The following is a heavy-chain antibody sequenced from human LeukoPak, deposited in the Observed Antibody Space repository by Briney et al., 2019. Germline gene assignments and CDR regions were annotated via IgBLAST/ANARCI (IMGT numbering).Heavy chain of an antibody. CDR3: ARDVDYPSAYFDY. V-gene: IGHV3-30-3*01. Sequence: GRSLRLSCAASGFTFSSCAMHWVRQAPGKGLEWVAVISYDGSNKYYADSVKGRFTISRDNSKNTLYLQMNSLRAEDTAVYYCARDVDYPSAYFDYWGQGTLVTVSS. J-gene: IGHJ4*02. D-gene: IGHD4-11*01. CDR1: GFTFSSCA. CDR2: ISYDGSNK.